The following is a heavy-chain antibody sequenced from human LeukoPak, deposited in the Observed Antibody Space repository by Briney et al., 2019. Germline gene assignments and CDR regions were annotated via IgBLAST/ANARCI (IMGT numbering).Heavy chain of an antibody. CDR2: INWSGVST. Sequence: GGSLRLSCAASGFTFDDYGLIWVGQAPAKGLEWVSGINWSGVSTGYEDSVKGRFTISRDNAKNSLYLQLNSLIADDTASYYCARGSSVSFYYYYYMDVWGKGTTVTVSS. CDR1: GFTFDDYG. J-gene: IGHJ6*03. D-gene: IGHD3-10*01. V-gene: IGHV3-20*04. CDR3: ARGSSVSFYYYYYMDV.